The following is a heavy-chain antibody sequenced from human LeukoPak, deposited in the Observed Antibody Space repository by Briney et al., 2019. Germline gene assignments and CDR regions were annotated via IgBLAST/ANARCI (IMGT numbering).Heavy chain of an antibody. CDR3: AKGNGYSYGRYYFDY. CDR1: GFTFSSYA. J-gene: IGHJ4*02. CDR2: ITASGGNT. Sequence: GGSLRLSXAASGFTFSSYARGWVRQAPGKGLEWVSAITASGGNTYYADSVKGRFTISRDNSKNTLYLQVNSLRAEDTAVYYCAKGNGYSYGRYYFDYWGQGTLVTVSS. V-gene: IGHV3-23*01. D-gene: IGHD5-18*01.